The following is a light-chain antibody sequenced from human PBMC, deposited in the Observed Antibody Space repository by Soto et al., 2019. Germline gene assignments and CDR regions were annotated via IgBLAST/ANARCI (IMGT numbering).Light chain of an antibody. CDR1: QSVSSSY. J-gene: IGKJ1*01. CDR3: QQYGSSPPWT. Sequence: EIVLTQSPGTLSLSPGERATLSCRASQSVSSSYLAWYQQKSGQAPRLLIYGASNRAIGIPDRFSGSGSGTGFTLTIDRLEPEDFAVYYCQQYGSSPPWTFGQGTKVEIK. CDR2: GAS. V-gene: IGKV3-20*01.